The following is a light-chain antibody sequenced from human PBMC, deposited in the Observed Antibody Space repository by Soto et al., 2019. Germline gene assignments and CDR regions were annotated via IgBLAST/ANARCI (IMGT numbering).Light chain of an antibody. V-gene: IGKV1-17*01. CDR3: LQHNSYPRA. CDR1: QGIGND. J-gene: IGKJ1*01. Sequence: DIQMTQSPSSLSASVGDRVTITCRASQGIGNDLGWYQQKPGKAPKRLIYAASPLQSGVPSRFSGSGSGTEFTLTISSLQPEDFATYYCLQHNSYPRAFGQGTKVEIK. CDR2: AAS.